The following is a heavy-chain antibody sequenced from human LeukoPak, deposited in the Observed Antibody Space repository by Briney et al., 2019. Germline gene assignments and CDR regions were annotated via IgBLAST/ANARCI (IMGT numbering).Heavy chain of an antibody. CDR1: GFTFSSYW. CDR3: VGDSSGYYSYFDY. CDR2: INGDGRNI. D-gene: IGHD3-22*01. Sequence: PGGSLRLSCVASGFTFSSYWMHWVRQDPRKGLVWVSRINGDGRNINYADSVRGRFTISRDNAKNTLYLQMNTLRVEDTAVYYCVGDSSGYYSYFDYWGQGTLVTVSS. J-gene: IGHJ4*02. V-gene: IGHV3-74*01.